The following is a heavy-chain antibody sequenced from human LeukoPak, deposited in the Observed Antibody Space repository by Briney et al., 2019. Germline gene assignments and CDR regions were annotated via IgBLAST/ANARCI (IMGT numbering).Heavy chain of an antibody. CDR2: IYYSGST. D-gene: IGHD3-22*01. J-gene: IGHJ1*01. CDR3: ARVLIQTYYYDSSGFIYFQH. Sequence: SETLSLTCTVSGGSISSSSYYWGWIRQPPGKGLEWIGSIYYSGSTYYNPSLTSRVTISVDTSKNQFSLKLSSVTAADTAVYYCARVLIQTYYYDSSGFIYFQHWGQGTLVTVSS. V-gene: IGHV4-39*07. CDR1: GGSISSSSYY.